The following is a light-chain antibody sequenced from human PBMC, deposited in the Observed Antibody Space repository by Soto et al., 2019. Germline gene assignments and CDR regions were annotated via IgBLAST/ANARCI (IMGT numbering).Light chain of an antibody. Sequence: QSVLTQPPSVSAAPGQTVTISCSGSSSNIGNNYVSWFQQLPGTAPKLLIYDSNKRPSGIPDRFSGSKSGTSATLDITGLQTGDEADYYCATWDRSLTGEVFGGGTKRTVL. CDR1: SSNIGNNY. CDR2: DSN. CDR3: ATWDRSLTGEV. J-gene: IGLJ2*01. V-gene: IGLV1-51*01.